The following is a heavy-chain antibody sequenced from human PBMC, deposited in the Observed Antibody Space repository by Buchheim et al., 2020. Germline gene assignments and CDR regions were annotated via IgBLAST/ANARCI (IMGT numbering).Heavy chain of an antibody. CDR2: IYSTGNT. D-gene: IGHD3-9*01. CDR1: GASVRSGSHF. J-gene: IGHJ5*01. CDR3: AGIPIRRDAPFDS. Sequence: QVQLQESGPGLVKPSQTLSLTCTVSGASVRSGSHFWSWIRQPAGRGLEWIGRIYSTGNTDYSPSLKSRVTISIDTSKNHSSLELTSVTVADTAVFYCAGIPIRRDAPFDSWGQGTL. V-gene: IGHV4-61*02.